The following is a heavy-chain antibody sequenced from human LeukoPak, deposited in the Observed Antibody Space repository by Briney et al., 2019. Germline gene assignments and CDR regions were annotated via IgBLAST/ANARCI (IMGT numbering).Heavy chain of an antibody. Sequence: GGSLRLSCAASGFTFSSLGMQWVRQAPGKGLEWVSHTTGGGGSTDYADSVKGRFTISRDNSKNTLYLQMNILRAEDTAVYYCASRDVCSGGTCYGIAYWGQGTLVTVSS. CDR3: ASRDVCSGGTCYGIAY. D-gene: IGHD2-15*01. J-gene: IGHJ4*02. V-gene: IGHV3-23*01. CDR1: GFTFSSLG. CDR2: TTGGGGST.